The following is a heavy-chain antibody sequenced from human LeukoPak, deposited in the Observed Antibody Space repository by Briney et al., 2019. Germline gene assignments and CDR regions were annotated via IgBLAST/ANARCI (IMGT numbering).Heavy chain of an antibody. CDR1: GGSISSYY. CDR2: IYYSGST. D-gene: IGHD4-17*01. V-gene: IGHV4-59*12. J-gene: IGHJ6*02. CDR3: ARDPDYGDVPDYYYGMDV. Sequence: TSETLSLTCTVSGGSISSYYWSWIRQPPGKGLEWIGYIYYSGSTNYNPSLKSRVTISVDKSKNQFSLKLSSVTAADTAVYYCARDPDYGDVPDYYYGMDVWGQGTTVTVSS.